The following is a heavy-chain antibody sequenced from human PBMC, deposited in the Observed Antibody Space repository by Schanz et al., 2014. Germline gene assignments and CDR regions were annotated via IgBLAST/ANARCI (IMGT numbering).Heavy chain of an antibody. D-gene: IGHD2-2*01. CDR3: AKDLLYGAPMPLNHLDY. CDR1: GFTFSSYA. CDR2: LSGSGGST. Sequence: EVQLLESGGGLVQPGGSLRLSCAASGFTFSSYAMSWVRQAPGKGLEWVSALSGSGGSTYYADSVKGRFTISRDNSKNTLYLQMNSLRAEDTAVYYCAKDLLYGAPMPLNHLDYWGQGTRVSLSS. V-gene: IGHV3-23*01. J-gene: IGHJ4*02.